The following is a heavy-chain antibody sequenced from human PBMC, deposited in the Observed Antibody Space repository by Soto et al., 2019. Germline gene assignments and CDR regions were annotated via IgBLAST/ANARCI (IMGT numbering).Heavy chain of an antibody. J-gene: IGHJ4*02. CDR2: ISAYNANA. CDR3: ARENSYCDY. Sequence: QIQLLQSGAEVKKPGASVKVTCKASGYTFRNFGISWVRQAPGQGLEWMGWISAYNANANYAQKFQGRLTMTADTSTSTAYMELRSLRSDDTAVYYCARENSYCDYWGKGTLVTVSS. CDR1: GYTFRNFG. V-gene: IGHV1-18*01.